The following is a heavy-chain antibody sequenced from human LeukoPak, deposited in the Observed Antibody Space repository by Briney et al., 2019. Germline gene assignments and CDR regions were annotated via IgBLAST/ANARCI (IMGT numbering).Heavy chain of an antibody. J-gene: IGHJ4*02. CDR3: AKGRPCSSTSCYGSYFDY. Sequence: GGSLRLSCEASGFTFSRFAMTWVRQAPGRGLEWVSTIEQDSSATYSADSVRGRFAISRDNSKNTLYLQLNSLRAEDTAVYYCAKGRPCSSTSCYGSYFDYWGQGTLVTVSS. CDR1: GFTFSRFA. CDR2: IEQDSSAT. V-gene: IGHV3-23*05. D-gene: IGHD2-2*01.